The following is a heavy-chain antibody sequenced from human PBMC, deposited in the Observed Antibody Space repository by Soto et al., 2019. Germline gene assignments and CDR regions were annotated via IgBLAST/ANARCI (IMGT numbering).Heavy chain of an antibody. V-gene: IGHV3-21*01. CDR3: ARAGEVLWFGELSGDWFDP. J-gene: IGHJ5*02. CDR2: ISSSSSYI. D-gene: IGHD3-10*01. CDR1: GFTFSSYS. Sequence: PGGSLRLSCAASGFTFSSYSMNWVRQAQGKGLEWVSSISSSSSYIYYADSVKGRFTISRDNAKNSLYLQMNSRRAEDTAVYYCARAGEVLWFGELSGDWFDPWGQGTLVTVSS.